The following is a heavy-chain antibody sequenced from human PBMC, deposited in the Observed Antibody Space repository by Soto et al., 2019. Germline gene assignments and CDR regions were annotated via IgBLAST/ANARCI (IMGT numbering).Heavy chain of an antibody. CDR2: FLIGGDT. V-gene: IGHV3-53*01. J-gene: IGHJ3*01. D-gene: IGHD3-3*01. Sequence: PGGSLRLSCADSGFVVTDYYMSWVRQAPGKGLEWVAVFLIGGDTHYGESVKGRFTISRDNSKNTLYLQMNSLRAEDTAVYYCAREPLWSGTLPLDAFDLWGQGTMVAV. CDR3: AREPLWSGTLPLDAFDL. CDR1: GFVVTDYY.